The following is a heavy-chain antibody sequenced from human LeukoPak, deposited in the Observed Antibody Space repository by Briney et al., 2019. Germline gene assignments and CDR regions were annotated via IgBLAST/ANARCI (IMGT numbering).Heavy chain of an antibody. CDR2: INPTGGST. V-gene: IGHV1-46*01. CDR3: ARGRVTATDGFDI. D-gene: IGHD2-21*02. Sequence: GASVKVSCKAYGYTFTGYFMHWVRQAPGEGLEWMGIINPTGGSTRYAQKFQGRVTMTRDTSTSTVYMELSSLRSEDTAVYYCARGRVTATDGFDIWGQGTTVIVSS. CDR1: GYTFTGYF. J-gene: IGHJ3*02.